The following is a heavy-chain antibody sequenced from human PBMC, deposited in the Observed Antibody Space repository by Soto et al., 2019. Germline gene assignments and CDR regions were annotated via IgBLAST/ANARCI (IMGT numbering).Heavy chain of an antibody. V-gene: IGHV1-18*01. J-gene: IGHJ5*02. CDR1: GYTVTSYG. CDR2: ISAYNGNT. CDR3: ARALRRYYYDSRVWFDP. D-gene: IGHD3-22*01. Sequence: GASAKVARKASGYTVTSYGISWVRQDPGQGPEWMGWISAYNGNTNYAQKLQGRVTMTTDTSTSTAYMELRSLRSDDTAVYYCARALRRYYYDSRVWFDPWGQGTLVTVSS.